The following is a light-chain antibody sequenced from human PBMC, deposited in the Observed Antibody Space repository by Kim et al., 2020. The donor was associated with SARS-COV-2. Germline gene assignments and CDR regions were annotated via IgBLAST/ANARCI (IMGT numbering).Light chain of an antibody. V-gene: IGLV3-19*01. Sequence: VALGQTVRITCQGDSLRSYYATWYQQKPGQAPILVIYAKNNRPSGIPDRFSGSSSGNTASLTITGTQAGDEADYYCNSRDSNDNVVFGGGTKVTVL. CDR1: SLRSYY. CDR3: NSRDSNDNVV. J-gene: IGLJ2*01. CDR2: AKN.